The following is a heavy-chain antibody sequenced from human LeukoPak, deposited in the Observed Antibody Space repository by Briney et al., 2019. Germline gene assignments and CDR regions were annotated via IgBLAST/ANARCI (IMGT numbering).Heavy chain of an antibody. CDR3: ARGLITGAAGTYYYYGMDV. D-gene: IGHD6-13*01. CDR1: GFTFSSYA. J-gene: IGHJ6*02. CDR2: ISNSGGST. V-gene: IGHV3-64*01. Sequence: PGGSLRLSCAASGFTFSSYAMSWVRQAPEKGLEWVSTISNSGGSTYYANSVKGRFTISRDNSKNTLYLQMGSLRGEDMAVYYCARGLITGAAGTYYYYGMDVWGQGTTVTVSS.